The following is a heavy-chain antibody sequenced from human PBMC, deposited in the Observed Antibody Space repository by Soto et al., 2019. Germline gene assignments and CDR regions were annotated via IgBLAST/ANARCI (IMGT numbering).Heavy chain of an antibody. J-gene: IGHJ4*02. V-gene: IGHV2-5*02. CDR2: IYWDDDK. CDR3: AHILGYCTNGVCRDFDY. D-gene: IGHD2-8*01. CDR1: GFSLSTRRVG. Sequence: GSGPTLVNPTQTLTLTCTFSGFSLSTRRVGVGWIRQPPGKALEWLALIYWDDDKRYSPSLKSRLTITKDTSKNQVVLTMTNMDPVDTATYYCAHILGYCTNGVCRDFDYWGQGTLVTVSS.